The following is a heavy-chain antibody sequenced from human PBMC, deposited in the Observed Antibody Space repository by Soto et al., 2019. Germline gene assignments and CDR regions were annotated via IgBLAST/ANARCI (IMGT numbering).Heavy chain of an antibody. CDR2: ISTYNNYT. J-gene: IGHJ5*02. CDR1: GYIFTSYG. Sequence: QVQLVQSGAEVKKPGASVKVSCKASGYIFTSYGISWVRQAPGQGLEWMGWISTYNNYTNYAQNLQGRVTMTTDTSTSTVYMERRSLRSDDTAVYYCARGGAHPWFDPWGQGTPVTVSS. V-gene: IGHV1-18*01. D-gene: IGHD3-16*01. CDR3: ARGGAHPWFDP.